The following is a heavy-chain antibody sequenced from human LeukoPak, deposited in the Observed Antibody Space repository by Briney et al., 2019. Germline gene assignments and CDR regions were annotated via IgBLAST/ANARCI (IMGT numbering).Heavy chain of an antibody. Sequence: GGSLRLSCAASGFTFSSYEMNWVRQAPGKGLEGVSYIDTSGSTTYYAESVKGRFTISRDNAKNSLYLQMNSLRAEDTAVYYCAREGWELLFDFDYWGQGTLVTVSS. J-gene: IGHJ4*02. D-gene: IGHD2-15*01. V-gene: IGHV3-48*03. CDR3: AREGWELLFDFDY. CDR2: IDTSGSTT. CDR1: GFTFSSYE.